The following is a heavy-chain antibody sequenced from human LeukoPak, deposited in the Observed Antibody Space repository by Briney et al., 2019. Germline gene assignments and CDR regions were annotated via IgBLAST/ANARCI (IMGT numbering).Heavy chain of an antibody. Sequence: PGGSLRLSCAASGFTFSSYWMSWVRQAPGKGLEWVANIKQDGSEKYYVDSVKGRFTISRDNAKNSLYLQMNSLRAEDTAVFYRARLRWDQTGYSSDYWGQGTLVTVSS. CDR1: GFTFSSYW. D-gene: IGHD4-23*01. J-gene: IGHJ4*02. CDR2: IKQDGSEK. CDR3: ARLRWDQTGYSSDY. V-gene: IGHV3-7*01.